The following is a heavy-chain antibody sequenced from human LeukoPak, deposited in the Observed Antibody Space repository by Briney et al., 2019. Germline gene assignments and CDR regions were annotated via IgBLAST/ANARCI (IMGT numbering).Heavy chain of an antibody. CDR2: INEVGSDK. CDR3: ARHGNWAFDF. D-gene: IGHD1-1*01. J-gene: IGHJ3*01. CDR1: GFTFSSSW. V-gene: IGHV3-7*04. Sequence: GGSLRLSCAASGFTFSSSWMSWGRQAPGKGLEWVATINEVGSDKQYMDSVKGRLSISRDNPKNSLYLQMNSPRAEDTAVYFCARHGNWAFDFWGQGTMVTVSS.